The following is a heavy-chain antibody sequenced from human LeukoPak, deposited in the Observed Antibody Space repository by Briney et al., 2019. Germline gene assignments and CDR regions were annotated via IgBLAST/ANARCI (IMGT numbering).Heavy chain of an antibody. D-gene: IGHD6-6*01. Sequence: ASVKVSCKASGYTFTAGYYMHWVRQAPGQGLEWMGWINPNSGGTNYAQKFQGRVTMTRDTSISTAYMELSRLRSDDTAVYYCARAGRYSSSSPPGVYWGQGTLVTVSS. CDR2: INPNSGGT. J-gene: IGHJ4*02. V-gene: IGHV1-2*02. CDR1: GYTFTAGYY. CDR3: ARAGRYSSSSPPGVY.